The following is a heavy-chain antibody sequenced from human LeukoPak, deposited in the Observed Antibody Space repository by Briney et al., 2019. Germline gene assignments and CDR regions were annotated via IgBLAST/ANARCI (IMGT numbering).Heavy chain of an antibody. J-gene: IGHJ3*02. D-gene: IGHD2-21*02. V-gene: IGHV4-59*12. CDR3: ARDHQSYCGGDCYFGPGDI. CDR1: GGSISSYY. Sequence: SETLSLTCTVSGGSISSYYWSWIRQPPGKGLEWIGYIYYSGSTNYNPSLKSRVTISVDTSKNQFSLKLSSVTAADTAVYYCARDHQSYCGGDCYFGPGDIWGQGTMVTVSS. CDR2: IYYSGST.